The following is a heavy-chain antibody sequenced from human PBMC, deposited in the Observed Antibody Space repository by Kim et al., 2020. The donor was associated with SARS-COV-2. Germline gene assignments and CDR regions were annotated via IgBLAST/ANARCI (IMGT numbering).Heavy chain of an antibody. V-gene: IGHV3-74*01. Sequence: SAKGRFTTSRDNATNTLYLQMHSLTDEDTAMYYCARETAVTGEYYFDFWGQGSLVTVSS. D-gene: IGHD6-19*01. CDR3: ARETAVTGEYYFDF. J-gene: IGHJ4*02.